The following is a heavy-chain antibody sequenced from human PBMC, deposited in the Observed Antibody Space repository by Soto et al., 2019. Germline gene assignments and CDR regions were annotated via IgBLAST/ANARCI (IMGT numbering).Heavy chain of an antibody. D-gene: IGHD3-22*01. Sequence: EVQLLESGGGLVQPGGSLRLSCAASGFTFSSYAMSWVRQAPGKGLEWVSAMSGSGGSTYYADSVKGRFTISRDNSKNTLYLQMNSLRAEDTAVYYCARRLDYYDSSGFNWFDPWGQGTLVTVSS. CDR2: MSGSGGST. J-gene: IGHJ5*02. CDR3: ARRLDYYDSSGFNWFDP. CDR1: GFTFSSYA. V-gene: IGHV3-23*01.